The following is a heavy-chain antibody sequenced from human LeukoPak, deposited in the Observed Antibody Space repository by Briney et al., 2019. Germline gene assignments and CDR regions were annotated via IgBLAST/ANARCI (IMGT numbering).Heavy chain of an antibody. V-gene: IGHV3-23*01. CDR3: ARGYDFWSGYSFVY. Sequence: GGSLRLSCSASGFTFSNYGMSWVRQAPGKGLEWVSGIHGSSGSTYYADSVKGRSTISRDNSKHTLYLQMNSLRAEDTAVYYCARGYDFWSGYSFVYWGQGTLVTVSS. CDR2: IHGSSGST. D-gene: IGHD3-3*01. CDR1: GFTFSNYG. J-gene: IGHJ4*02.